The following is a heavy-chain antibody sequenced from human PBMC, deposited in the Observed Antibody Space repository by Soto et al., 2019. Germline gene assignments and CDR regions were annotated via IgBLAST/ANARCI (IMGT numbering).Heavy chain of an antibody. V-gene: IGHV3-30*18. CDR3: AKTPVHYGMDV. D-gene: IGHD2-15*01. J-gene: IGHJ6*02. Sequence: QVQLVESGGGVVQPGRSLRLSCAASGFTFSSYGMHWVRQAPGKGLEWVAVISYDGSNKYYADSVKGRFTISRDNSKNTLYLQMNSLRAEDAAVYYCAKTPVHYGMDVWGQGTTVTVSS. CDR2: ISYDGSNK. CDR1: GFTFSSYG.